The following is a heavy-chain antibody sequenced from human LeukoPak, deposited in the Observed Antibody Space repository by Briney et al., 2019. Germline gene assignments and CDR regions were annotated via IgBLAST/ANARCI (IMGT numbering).Heavy chain of an antibody. J-gene: IGHJ4*02. Sequence: SQTLSLTCAISGDNVSSKTTAWNWIRQSPSRGLEWLGRTYQRSQWYSDYEESVKGRIIIKPDTSKNQFSLELKSMTPEDTAVYYRARAGYGDYVDYFDYWGQGTLVTVSS. V-gene: IGHV6-1*01. CDR1: GDNVSSKTTA. CDR3: ARAGYGDYVDYFDY. D-gene: IGHD4-17*01. CDR2: TYQRSQWYS.